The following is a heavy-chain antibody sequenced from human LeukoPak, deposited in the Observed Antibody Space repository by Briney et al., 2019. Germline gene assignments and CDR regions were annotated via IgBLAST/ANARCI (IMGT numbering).Heavy chain of an antibody. CDR2: ISWNSGSI. V-gene: IGHV3-9*01. Sequence: PGRSLRLSCAASGFTFDDYAMHWVRQAPGKGLEWVSGISWNSGSIGYADSVKGRSTISRDNAKNSLYLQMNSLRAEDTALYYCAKDIRIAVAGTFDYWGQGTLVTVSS. CDR1: GFTFDDYA. J-gene: IGHJ4*02. D-gene: IGHD6-19*01. CDR3: AKDIRIAVAGTFDY.